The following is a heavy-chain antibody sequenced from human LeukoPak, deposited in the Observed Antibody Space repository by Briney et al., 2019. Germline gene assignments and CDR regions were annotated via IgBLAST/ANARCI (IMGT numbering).Heavy chain of an antibody. CDR3: ARGGGYYDTSGLDY. D-gene: IGHD3-22*01. J-gene: IGHJ4*02. Sequence: ASVKVSCKASGYTFISYYMHWVRQAPGQGLEWMGMINPSGGSTRNAQMFPGRVTMTRDMSTSTVYMELSSLRSEDTAVYFCARGGGYYDTSGLDYWGQGTLVTVSS. CDR1: GYTFISYY. CDR2: INPSGGST. V-gene: IGHV1-46*01.